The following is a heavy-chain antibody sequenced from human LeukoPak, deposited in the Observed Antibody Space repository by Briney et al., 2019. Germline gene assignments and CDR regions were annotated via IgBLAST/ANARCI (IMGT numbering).Heavy chain of an antibody. J-gene: IGHJ5*02. CDR2: IYYSGST. D-gene: IGHD3-22*01. V-gene: IGHV4-30-4*01. CDR3: ASGPTYYYDSSGYWS. Sequence: SETLSLTCTVSGGSISSGDYYWSWIRQPPGKGLEWIGYIYYSGSTYYNPSLKSRVTISVDTSKNQLSLKLSSVTAADTAVYYCASGPTYYYDSSGYWSWGQGTLVTVSS. CDR1: GGSISSGDYY.